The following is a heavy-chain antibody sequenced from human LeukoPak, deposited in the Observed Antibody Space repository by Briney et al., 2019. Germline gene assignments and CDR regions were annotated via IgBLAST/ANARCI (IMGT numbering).Heavy chain of an antibody. CDR1: GYTFTSYG. J-gene: IGHJ5*02. CDR2: ISAYNGNT. V-gene: IGHV1-18*01. D-gene: IGHD2-2*01. CDR3: ASSEYQLLSGWFDP. Sequence: ASVKVSCKASGYTFTSYGISWVRQAPGQGLEWMGWISAYNGNTNYAQKLQGRVTITRDTSASTAYMELSSLRSEDTAVYYCASSEYQLLSGWFDPWGQGTLVTVSS.